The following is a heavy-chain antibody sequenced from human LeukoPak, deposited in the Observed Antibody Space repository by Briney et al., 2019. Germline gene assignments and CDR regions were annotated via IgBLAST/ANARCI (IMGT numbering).Heavy chain of an antibody. CDR3: GKDVSAASYYYYYGMDV. Sequence: GRSLRLSCAASGFTFDDYAMHWVRQAPGKGLEWVSGISWNSGSIGYADSVKGRFTISRDSAKKSLYLQMNSLRAEDTALYYCGKDVSAASYYYYYGMDVWGQGTTVTVSS. CDR2: ISWNSGSI. V-gene: IGHV3-9*01. J-gene: IGHJ6*02. D-gene: IGHD2-2*01. CDR1: GFTFDDYA.